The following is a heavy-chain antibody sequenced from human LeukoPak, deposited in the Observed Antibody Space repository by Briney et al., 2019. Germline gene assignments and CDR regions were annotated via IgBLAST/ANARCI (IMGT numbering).Heavy chain of an antibody. Sequence: SETLSLTCTVSGGSISSSSYYWGWIRQPPGKGLEWIGSIYDSGSTYYNPSLKSRFTISVDTSKNQFSLELSSVTAADTAVYYCARHRTGGDIVVVVAAYNWFDPWGQGTLVTVSS. V-gene: IGHV4-39*01. CDR3: ARHRTGGDIVVVVAAYNWFDP. CDR1: GGSISSSSYY. CDR2: IYDSGST. D-gene: IGHD2-15*01. J-gene: IGHJ5*02.